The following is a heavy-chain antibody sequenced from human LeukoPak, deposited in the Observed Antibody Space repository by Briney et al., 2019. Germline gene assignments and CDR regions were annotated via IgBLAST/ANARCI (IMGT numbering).Heavy chain of an antibody. V-gene: IGHV4-30-2*01. D-gene: IGHD5-18*01. CDR2: LYHSGNT. J-gene: IGHJ5*02. Sequence: SQTLSLTCTVSGGSISSCGYSWSWIPQPPGKGLEYIGNLYHSGNTYYNPSLKSRVTMSVDRSKHQFSLKLSSVTAADTAVYYCARLSTATGTYWFDPWGQGTLVTVSS. CDR1: GGSISSCGYS. CDR3: ARLSTATGTYWFDP.